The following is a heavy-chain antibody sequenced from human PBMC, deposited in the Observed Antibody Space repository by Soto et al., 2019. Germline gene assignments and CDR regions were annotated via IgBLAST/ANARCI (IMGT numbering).Heavy chain of an antibody. CDR2: IIVDGGET. D-gene: IGHD6-19*01. CDR3: VRAPEQRPTEY. V-gene: IGHV3-74*01. J-gene: IGHJ4*01. Sequence: RHCCTASWVTLVDHCVRLVVQVPGKGLLWVSRIIVDGGETTYADSVKGRFTISRDNAKNTLYLQMDSLRAEDTAVYYCVRAPEQRPTEYRGHGSLVTVSS. CDR1: WVTLVDHC.